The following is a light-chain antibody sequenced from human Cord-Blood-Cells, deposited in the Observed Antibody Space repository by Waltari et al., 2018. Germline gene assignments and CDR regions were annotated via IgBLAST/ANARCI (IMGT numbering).Light chain of an antibody. Sequence: DIQMTQSPSSLSASVGDRVTITCRSSQSISSYLNCYQQKQGKAPKLLIYAASSLQSGVPSRFSGSGSGTDFTLTISSLQPEDFATYYCQQSYSTPFTFGPGTKVDIK. CDR2: AAS. CDR3: QQSYSTPFT. V-gene: IGKV1-39*01. J-gene: IGKJ3*01. CDR1: QSISSY.